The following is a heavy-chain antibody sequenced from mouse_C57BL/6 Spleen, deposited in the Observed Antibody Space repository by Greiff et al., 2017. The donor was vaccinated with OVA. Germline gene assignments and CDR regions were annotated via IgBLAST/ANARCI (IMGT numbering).Heavy chain of an antibody. D-gene: IGHD2-3*01. V-gene: IGHV1-54*01. CDR1: GYAFTNYL. CDR2: INPGSGGT. Sequence: QVQLQQSGAELVRPGTSVKVSCKASGYAFTNYLIEWVKQRPGQGLEWIGVINPGSGGTNYNEKFKGKATLTADKSSSTAYMQLSSLTSEDSAVYFCARSYDGYYGYCDVWGTGTTVTVSS. J-gene: IGHJ1*03. CDR3: ARSYDGYYGYCDV.